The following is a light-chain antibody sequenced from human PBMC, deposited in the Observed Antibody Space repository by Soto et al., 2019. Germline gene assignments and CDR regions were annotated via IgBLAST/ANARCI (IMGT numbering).Light chain of an antibody. V-gene: IGKV3-20*01. CDR3: QQYGSSYT. CDR2: GAS. Sequence: EIVLTQSPGTLSLSPGERATLSCRASQSVSSSYLAWYQQKPRQAPRLLIYGASSRATGIPDRFSGSGSGTDFTLTISRLEPGDFAVYYCQQYGSSYTFGQGTKLELK. CDR1: QSVSSSY. J-gene: IGKJ2*01.